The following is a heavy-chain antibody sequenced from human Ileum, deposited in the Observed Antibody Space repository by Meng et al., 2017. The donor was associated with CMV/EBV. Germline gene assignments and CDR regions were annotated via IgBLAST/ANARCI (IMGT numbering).Heavy chain of an antibody. V-gene: IGHV3-7*01. D-gene: IGHD4/OR15-4a*01. CDR2: INEDGFMA. J-gene: IGHJ5*02. Sequence: GESLKISCAVSGFTFNTYWMTWVRQAPGKGLEWVANINEDGFMAQYVDSVKGRFTISKDNAKTLLYLQMNSLRVEDTAVYYCVRDQMTMVTDAGLGYLRLDPCGQGILV. CDR1: GFTFNTYW. CDR3: VRDQMTMVTDAGLGYLRLDP.